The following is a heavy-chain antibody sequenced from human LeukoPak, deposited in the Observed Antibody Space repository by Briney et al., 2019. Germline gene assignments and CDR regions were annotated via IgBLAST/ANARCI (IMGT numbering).Heavy chain of an antibody. Sequence: GGSLRLSCAASGFTFSSYGMHWVRQAPGKGLEWVAVISYDGSNKYYADSVKGRFTISRDNAKNSLYLQMNSLRPEDSAVYYCARERGWSGSGTYYEGVRYWGQGTLVTVSS. V-gene: IGHV3-30*03. J-gene: IGHJ4*02. CDR3: ARERGWSGSGTYYEGVRY. D-gene: IGHD3-10*01. CDR1: GFTFSSYG. CDR2: ISYDGSNK.